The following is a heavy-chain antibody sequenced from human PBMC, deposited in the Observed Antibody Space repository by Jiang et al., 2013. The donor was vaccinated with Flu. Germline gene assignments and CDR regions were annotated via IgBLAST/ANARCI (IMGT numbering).Heavy chain of an antibody. CDR3: ARDGATTSYYFDY. CDR2: TYYRSKWYN. D-gene: IGHD1-14*01. CDR1: GDSVSSNSAA. V-gene: IGHV6-1*01. Sequence: QTLSLTCAISGDSVSSNSAAWDWIRQSPSRGLEWLGRTYYRSKWYNTYAVSVRSRITINPDTSKNQFSLQLDSVTPEDTAVYYCARDGATTSYYFDYWGQGTLVTVSS. J-gene: IGHJ4*02.